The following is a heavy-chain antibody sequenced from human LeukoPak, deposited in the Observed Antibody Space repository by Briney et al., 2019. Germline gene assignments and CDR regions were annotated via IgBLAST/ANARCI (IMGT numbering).Heavy chain of an antibody. CDR3: ARDNYDTGGYYFD. J-gene: IGHJ4*02. CDR2: ISSGGDTT. Sequence: PGGSLRLSCAASGFTFSSYEMSWVRQAPGKGLDWVSYISSGGDTTYYADSVKGRFTISRDNAKNSLYLQMNSLRAEDTAVYYCARDNYDTGGYYFDWGQGTLVTVSS. V-gene: IGHV3-48*03. CDR1: GFTFSSYE. D-gene: IGHD3-22*01.